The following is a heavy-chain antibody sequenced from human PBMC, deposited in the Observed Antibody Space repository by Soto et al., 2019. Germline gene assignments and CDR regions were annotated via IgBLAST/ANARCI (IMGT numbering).Heavy chain of an antibody. CDR3: ARRDRGGNGGKSFPF. CDR2: LYYSGSA. Sequence: SETLSLTCTVSAASSGRSSYFWGWIRQPPGKGLEWIGSLYYSGSAYYNPSLYSRVTISADTSMNLLSLKLRSVTAADTAVYYCARRDRGGNGGKSFPFWGQGTLVTVSS. V-gene: IGHV4-39*01. CDR1: AASSGRSSYF. J-gene: IGHJ4*02. D-gene: IGHD5-12*01.